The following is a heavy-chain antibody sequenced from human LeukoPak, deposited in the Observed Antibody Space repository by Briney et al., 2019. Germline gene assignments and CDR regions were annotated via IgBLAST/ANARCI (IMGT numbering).Heavy chain of an antibody. CDR2: IKSKTDGWTT. J-gene: IGHJ4*02. V-gene: IGHV3-15*01. CDR3: TTDAATVDY. CDR1: GFTFSNAW. Sequence: GGSLRLSCAASGFTFSNAWMSWVRQAPGKGLEWVGRIKSKTDGWTTDYAAPVKGRFTISRDDSKNTLYLQMNSLKTEDTAVYYCTTDAATVDYWGQGTLVTVSS.